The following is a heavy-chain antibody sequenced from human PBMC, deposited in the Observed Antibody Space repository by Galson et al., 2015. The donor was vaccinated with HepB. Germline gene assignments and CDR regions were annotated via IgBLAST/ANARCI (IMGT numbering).Heavy chain of an antibody. V-gene: IGHV3-9*01. CDR1: GFTFDDYA. J-gene: IGHJ6*02. CDR2: ISWNSGSI. CDR3: AKDKSTVTTPPYSGMDV. D-gene: IGHD4-17*01. Sequence: SLRLSCAASGFTFDDYAMHWVRQAPGKGLEWVSGISWNSGSIGYADSVKGRFTISRDNAKNSLYLQMNSLRAEDTALYYCAKDKSTVTTPPYSGMDVWGQGTTVTVSS.